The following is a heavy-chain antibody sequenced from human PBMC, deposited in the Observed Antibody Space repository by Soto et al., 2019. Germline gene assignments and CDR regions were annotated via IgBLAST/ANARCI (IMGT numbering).Heavy chain of an antibody. V-gene: IGHV1-18*01. CDR2: ISAYNGNT. CDR1: GYTFTSYG. CDR3: ARPEWLSSGWYIATPGGDY. J-gene: IGHJ4*02. D-gene: IGHD6-19*01. Sequence: QVQLVQSGAEVKKPGASVKVSCKASGYTFTSYGISWVRQAPGQGLEWMGWISAYNGNTNYAQKLQGRVTMTTDTPTSTAYMELRSLRSDDTAVYYCARPEWLSSGWYIATPGGDYWGQGTLVTVSS.